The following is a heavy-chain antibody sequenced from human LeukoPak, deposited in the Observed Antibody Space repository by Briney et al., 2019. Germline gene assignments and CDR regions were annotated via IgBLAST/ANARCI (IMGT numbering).Heavy chain of an antibody. CDR3: ARQFDP. J-gene: IGHJ5*02. CDR2: IYYSGTT. Sequence: SETLSLTCTVSGDSLTSISSYDWPGSRQPPGKGLEWIGLIYYSGTTNYNPSLRSRVTISLDTSKNQVSLKLTSVTAADTAVYYCARQFDPWGQGTLVTVSS. V-gene: IGHV4-59*08. CDR1: GDSLTSISSYD.